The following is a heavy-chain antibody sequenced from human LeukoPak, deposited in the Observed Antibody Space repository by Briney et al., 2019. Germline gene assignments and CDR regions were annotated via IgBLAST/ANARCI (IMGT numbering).Heavy chain of an antibody. CDR2: IYTGGNT. CDR3: ARYRVIAGTPTYLDY. J-gene: IGHJ4*02. Sequence: GGSLRLSCAASGFTVDSNYLSWVRQAPGKGLEWVSTIYTGGNTYYAASVKGRFTISRDFSKNTVFLHMNSLRAEDTAMYYCARYRVIAGTPTYLDYWGQGTLVTVSS. D-gene: IGHD2-15*01. V-gene: IGHV3-53*01. CDR1: GFTVDSNY.